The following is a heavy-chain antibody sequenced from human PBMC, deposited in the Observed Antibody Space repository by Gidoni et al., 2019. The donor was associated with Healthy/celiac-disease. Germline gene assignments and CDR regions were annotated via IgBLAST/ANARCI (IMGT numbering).Heavy chain of an antibody. Sequence: QVSLVESGAGVVQPGRSLRLSCASSGFNVSNYAIHWVLQAPGKGLEWVEIIWYDGRYQYYGDSVKGRFTSSRDISWNILYLQMNSLRAEDTAVYYCARGIMREDRYMDDWGKGTTVTVSS. CDR1: GFNVSNYA. J-gene: IGHJ6*03. D-gene: IGHD1-26*01. CDR3: ARGIMREDRYMDD. CDR2: IWYDGRYQ. V-gene: IGHV3-33*08.